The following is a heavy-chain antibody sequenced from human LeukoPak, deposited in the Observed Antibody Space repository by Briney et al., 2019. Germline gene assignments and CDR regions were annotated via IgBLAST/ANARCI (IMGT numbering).Heavy chain of an antibody. D-gene: IGHD2-21*01. CDR2: VDPEDGET. J-gene: IGHJ4*02. CDR1: GYTFTDYY. V-gene: IGHV1-69-2*01. CDR3: AILAYCGGDCYRSTASD. Sequence: ATVKISCKVSGYTFTDYYMHWVQQAPGKGLEWMGLVDPEDGETIYAEKFQGRVTITANTSTDTAYMELSSLRSEDTAVYYCAILAYCGGDCYRSTASDWGQGTPVTVSS.